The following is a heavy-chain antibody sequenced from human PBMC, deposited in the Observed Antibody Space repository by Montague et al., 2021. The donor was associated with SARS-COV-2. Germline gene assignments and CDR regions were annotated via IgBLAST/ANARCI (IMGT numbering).Heavy chain of an antibody. CDR2: LYYTGGA. CDR3: ARDPWRITIFGVVTRYGMDV. D-gene: IGHD3-3*01. V-gene: IGHV4-39*07. Sequence: SETLSLTCTVSGGSIGNWTYYWGWVRQPPGKGLEWIASLYYTGGAFYXPSLMSRVTKSFDTSKNQISLNLASVTAADTAVYYCARDPWRITIFGVVTRYGMDVWGQGTTVTVSS. CDR1: GGSIGNWTYY. J-gene: IGHJ6*02.